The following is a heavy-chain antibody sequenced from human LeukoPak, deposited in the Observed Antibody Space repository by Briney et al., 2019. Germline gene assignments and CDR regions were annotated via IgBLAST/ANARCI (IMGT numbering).Heavy chain of an antibody. V-gene: IGHV3-13*01. CDR1: GFIFSSYD. J-gene: IGHJ6*02. D-gene: IGHD3-10*01. CDR2: IGTTGDT. CDR3: AIPPLSGTGSSRPLAGIDV. Sequence: GGSLRLSCAASGFIFSSYDMHWVRQVTGKGLEWVSAIGTTGDTYYPGSVKGRFTISRENAKNSLNLQMNSLGAGDTAMYYCAIPPLSGTGSSRPLAGIDVWGQGTTVTVSS.